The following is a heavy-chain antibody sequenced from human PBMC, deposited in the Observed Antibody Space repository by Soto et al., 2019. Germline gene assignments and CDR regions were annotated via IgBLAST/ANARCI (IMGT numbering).Heavy chain of an antibody. CDR1: GFTFSSYG. D-gene: IGHD4-17*01. CDR3: AKGLRPTVTTGCDY. V-gene: IGHV3-30*18. Sequence: GGPLRVSCAASGFTFSSYGMHWVSQAPGKGLEWVAVISYDGSNKYYADSVKGRFTISRDNSKNTLYLQMNSLRAEDTAVYYCAKGLRPTVTTGCDYWGQGTLVTVSS. CDR2: ISYDGSNK. J-gene: IGHJ4*02.